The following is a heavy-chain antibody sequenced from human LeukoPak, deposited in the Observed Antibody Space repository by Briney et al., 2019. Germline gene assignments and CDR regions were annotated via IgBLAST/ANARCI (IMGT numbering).Heavy chain of an antibody. Sequence: GGSLRLSCAASGFTFSSYAMSWVRQAPGKGLEWVSAISGSGGSTYYADSVKGRFTISRDNSKNTLYLQMNSLRAEDTAVYYCAKPPSVIAARMYYFDYWGQGTLVTVSS. CDR3: AKPPSVIAARMYYFDY. J-gene: IGHJ4*02. CDR1: GFTFSSYA. D-gene: IGHD6-6*01. CDR2: ISGSGGST. V-gene: IGHV3-23*01.